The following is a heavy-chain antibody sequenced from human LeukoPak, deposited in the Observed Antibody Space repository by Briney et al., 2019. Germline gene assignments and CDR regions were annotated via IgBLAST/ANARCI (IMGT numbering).Heavy chain of an antibody. V-gene: IGHV3-7*03. CDR2: INHNGNVN. D-gene: IGHD3-16*01. CDR3: ARGGGLDV. Sequence: GGSLRLSCAASGFTFSSYWINWARQTPGKGLEWVASINHNGNVNYYVDSVKGRFTISRDNAKNSLYLQMSNLRAEDTAVYFCARGGGLDVWGQGATVTVSS. J-gene: IGHJ6*02. CDR1: GFTFSSYW.